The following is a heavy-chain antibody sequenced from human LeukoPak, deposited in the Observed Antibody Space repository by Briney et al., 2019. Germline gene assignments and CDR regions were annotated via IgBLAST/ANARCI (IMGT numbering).Heavy chain of an antibody. J-gene: IGHJ4*02. CDR1: GFTFSSYS. CDR2: ISSSSTYI. CDR3: TRDVIYASEIYSYGDS. D-gene: IGHD3-16*01. Sequence: GGSLRLSCAASGFTFSSYSMSWVRQAPGKGLEWVSSISSSSTYIYYADSVKGRFTISRDNSKNTVYLQMNSLRAEDTAVYYCTRDVIYASEIYSYGDSWGQGTLVTVSS. V-gene: IGHV3-21*01.